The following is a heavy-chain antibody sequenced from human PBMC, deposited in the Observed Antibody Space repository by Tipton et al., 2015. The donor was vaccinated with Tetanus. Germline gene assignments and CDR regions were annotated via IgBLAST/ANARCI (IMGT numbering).Heavy chain of an antibody. CDR1: GGTFTNYA. CDR2: ITPIFGTT. J-gene: IGHJ6*01. CDR3: ARAPIPTS. V-gene: IGHV1-69*06. Sequence: QSGPEVKKPGSSVKVSCKASGGTFTNYALSWVRQAPGQGLEWVGGITPIFGTTNSAPKFQGRVTITAGKSTNTAYMELSNLRSGETAAYYCARAPIPTSRGHAT.